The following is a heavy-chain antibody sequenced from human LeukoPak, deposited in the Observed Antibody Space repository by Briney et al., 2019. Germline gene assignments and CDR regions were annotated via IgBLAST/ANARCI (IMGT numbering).Heavy chain of an antibody. V-gene: IGHV3-23*01. D-gene: IGHD2-15*01. CDR3: AKVLGNSFDY. CDR1: GFTFSSYA. J-gene: IGHJ4*02. CDR2: IRDSGSST. Sequence: GGALRLSCAASGFTFSSYAMSWVRQAPGKGLEWVSAIRDSGSSTHYADSVKGRFTTSRDNSKNTLYLQMNSLRAEDTAIYYCAKVLGNSFDYWGQGTLVTVSS.